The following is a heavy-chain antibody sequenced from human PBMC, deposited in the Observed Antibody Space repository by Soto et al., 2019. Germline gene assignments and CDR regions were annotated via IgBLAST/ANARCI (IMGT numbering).Heavy chain of an antibody. Sequence: GGSLRLSCAASGFTFSSYAMHWVRQAPGKGLEWVAVISYDGSNKYYADSVKGRFTISRDNSKNTLYLQMNSLRAEDTAVYYCARDRETGGIFDYWGQGTLVTVSS. CDR3: ARDRETGGIFDY. CDR1: GFTFSSYA. J-gene: IGHJ4*02. V-gene: IGHV3-30*04. D-gene: IGHD7-27*01. CDR2: ISYDGSNK.